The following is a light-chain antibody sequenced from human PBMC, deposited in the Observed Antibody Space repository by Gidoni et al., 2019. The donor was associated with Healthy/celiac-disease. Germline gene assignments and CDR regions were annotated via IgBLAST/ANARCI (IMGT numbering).Light chain of an antibody. CDR2: GAS. J-gene: IGKJ2*01. CDR1: QSVSSVY. CDR3: QQYGSSPPMYT. Sequence: EIVLTQSPGTLSLSPGERATLSCRASQSVSSVYLAWYQQKPGQAPRRLIYGASSRATGIPDRFSGSGSGTDFTLTISRLEPEDLAVYYCQQYGSSPPMYTFGQGTKLEIK. V-gene: IGKV3-20*01.